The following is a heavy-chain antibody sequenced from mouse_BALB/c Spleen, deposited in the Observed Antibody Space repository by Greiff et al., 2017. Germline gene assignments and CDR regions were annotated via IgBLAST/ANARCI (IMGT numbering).Heavy chain of an antibody. CDR1: GYTFTSYW. Sequence: EVQLQQSGTVLARPGASVKMSCKASGYTFTSYWMHWVNQRPGQGLEWIGAIYPGNSDTSYNQKLKGKAKLTAATSTSTAYMELSRLTNEDSAVYYSTRITTANAMDYWGQGTSVTVSS. J-gene: IGHJ4*01. CDR3: TRITTANAMDY. CDR2: IYPGNSDT. D-gene: IGHD1-1*01. V-gene: IGHV1-5*01.